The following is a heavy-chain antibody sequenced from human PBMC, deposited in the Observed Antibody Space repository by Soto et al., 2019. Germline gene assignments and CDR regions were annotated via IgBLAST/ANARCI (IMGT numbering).Heavy chain of an antibody. CDR2: TYYRSKWYN. CDR1: GDSVSSNSAA. CDR3: ARDFFHGDQTINGYTLFDY. D-gene: IGHD6-13*01. Sequence: SQTLSLTCAISGDSVSSNSAAWNWIRQSPSRGLEWLGRTYYRSKWYNDYAVSVKSRITINPDTSKNQFSLQLNSVTPEDTAVYYCARDFFHGDQTINGYTLFDYWGQGTLVTVSS. V-gene: IGHV6-1*01. J-gene: IGHJ4*02.